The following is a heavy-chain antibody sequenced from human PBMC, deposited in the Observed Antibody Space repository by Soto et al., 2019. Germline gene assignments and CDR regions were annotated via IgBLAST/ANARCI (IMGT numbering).Heavy chain of an antibody. Sequence: EVQLVESGGGLVQPGRSLRLSCVDSGFTFDDYVMHWVRQVPWKGLEWVSGISWNSGNIDYADSVKGRFTISRDNAMNSLYLQMNSLRPEDTALYYCARGLSAVPSYPYYWGQGTLVTVSS. D-gene: IGHD3-16*01. CDR2: ISWNSGNI. CDR1: GFTFDDYV. V-gene: IGHV3-9*01. J-gene: IGHJ4*02. CDR3: ARGLSAVPSYPYY.